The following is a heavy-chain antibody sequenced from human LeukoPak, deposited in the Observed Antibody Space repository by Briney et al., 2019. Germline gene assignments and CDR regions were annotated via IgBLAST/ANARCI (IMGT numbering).Heavy chain of an antibody. CDR3: AKVAAAGKGGPDY. J-gene: IGHJ4*02. D-gene: IGHD6-13*01. CDR1: GFTFSSYG. Sequence: PRGSLRLSCAASGFTFSSYGMHWVRQAPGKGLEWVAFIRYDGSNKYYADSVKGRFTISRDNSKNTLYLQMNSLRAEDTAVYYCAKVAAAGKGGPDYWGQGTLVTVSS. V-gene: IGHV3-30*02. CDR2: IRYDGSNK.